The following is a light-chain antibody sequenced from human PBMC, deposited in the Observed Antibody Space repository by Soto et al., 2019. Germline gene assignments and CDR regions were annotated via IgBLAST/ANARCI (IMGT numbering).Light chain of an antibody. CDR1: SRDIGSYNR. CDR3: NSYTGSSTYV. Sequence: QSALTQPPPVSGSPGRSVAISCTGTSRDIGSYNRVSWYQQPPGAAPKLMIYEVSNRPSGVPDRFSGSKSGGTASLTISGLQAEDEADYYCNSYTGSSTYVFGTGTKVTVL. V-gene: IGLV2-18*02. CDR2: EVS. J-gene: IGLJ1*01.